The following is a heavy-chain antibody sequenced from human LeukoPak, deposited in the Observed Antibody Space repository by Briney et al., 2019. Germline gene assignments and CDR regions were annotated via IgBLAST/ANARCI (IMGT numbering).Heavy chain of an antibody. D-gene: IGHD1-26*01. V-gene: IGHV1-24*01. Sequence: ASVKVSCKASGYTFTGYYMHWVRQAPGQGLEWMGGFDPEDGETIYAQKFQGRVTMTEDTSTDTAYMELSSLRSEDTAVYYCATSGSYGTARAFDIWGQGTMVTVSS. CDR1: GYTFTGYY. CDR2: FDPEDGET. J-gene: IGHJ3*02. CDR3: ATSGSYGTARAFDI.